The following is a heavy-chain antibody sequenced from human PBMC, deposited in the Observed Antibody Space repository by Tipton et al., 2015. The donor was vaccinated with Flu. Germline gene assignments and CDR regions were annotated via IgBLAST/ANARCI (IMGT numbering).Heavy chain of an antibody. J-gene: IGHJ3*02. Sequence: TLSLTCTVSGGSISSSSYYWGWIRQPPGKGLEWTGSIYYSGSTYYKPSLKSRVTISVDTSKNQFSLKLSSLTAADTAVYYCARVSPPVGFWSGNDAFDIWGQGTMVTVSS. CDR2: IYYSGST. V-gene: IGHV4-39*07. CDR1: GGSISSSSYY. CDR3: ARVSPPVGFWSGNDAFDI. D-gene: IGHD3-3*01.